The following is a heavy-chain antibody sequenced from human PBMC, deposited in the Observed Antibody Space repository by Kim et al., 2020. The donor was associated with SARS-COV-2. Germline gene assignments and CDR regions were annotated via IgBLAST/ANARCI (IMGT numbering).Heavy chain of an antibody. CDR3: ARDLSGSYSYFDY. CDR2: ISYDGSNK. D-gene: IGHD1-26*01. V-gene: IGHV3-30-3*01. Sequence: GGSLRLSCAASGFTFSSYAMHWVRQAPGKGLEWVAVISYDGSNKYYADSVKGRFTISRDNSKNTLYLQMNSLRAEDTAEYYCARDLSGSYSYFDYWGQGT. CDR1: GFTFSSYA. J-gene: IGHJ4*02.